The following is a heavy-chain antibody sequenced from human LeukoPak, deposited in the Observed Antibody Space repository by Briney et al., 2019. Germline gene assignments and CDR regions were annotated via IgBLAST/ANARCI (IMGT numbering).Heavy chain of an antibody. CDR1: GGTFSSYA. CDR2: IIPILGIA. D-gene: IGHD2-2*01. V-gene: IGHV1-69*04. Sequence: SVKVSCKASGGTFSSYAISWVRQAPGQGLEWMGRIIPILGIANYAQKFQGRVTITADKSTSTAYMGLSSLRSEDTAVYYCASPVVVPAAMFDYYYYGMDVWGQGTTVTVSS. CDR3: ASPVVVPAAMFDYYYYGMDV. J-gene: IGHJ6*02.